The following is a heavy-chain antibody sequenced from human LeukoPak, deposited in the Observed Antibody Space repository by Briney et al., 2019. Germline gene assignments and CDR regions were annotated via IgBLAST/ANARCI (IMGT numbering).Heavy chain of an antibody. V-gene: IGHV1-69*06. D-gene: IGHD3-16*01. CDR2: IIPIFGTA. Sequence: GASVKVSCKASGGTFSSYAISWVRQAPGQGLEWMGGIIPIFGTANYAQKFQGRVTITAGKSTSTAYMELSSLRSEDTAVYYCAGRPPMSVGYYYMDVWGKGTTVTVSS. CDR3: AGRPPMSVGYYYMDV. J-gene: IGHJ6*03. CDR1: GGTFSSYA.